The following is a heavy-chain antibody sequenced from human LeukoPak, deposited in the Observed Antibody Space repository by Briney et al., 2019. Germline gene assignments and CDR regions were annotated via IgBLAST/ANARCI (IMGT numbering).Heavy chain of an antibody. CDR3: ARLPGYCSSNSCYKMTIPLDY. V-gene: IGHV3-30-3*01. Sequence: QPGGSLRLSCSASGFTFSSYSMHWVRQAPGKGLEWVAVISYDGNNKYDADSVKGRFTISRDNSKNTLYLQMNSLRAEDTAVYYCARLPGYCSSNSCYKMTIPLDYWGQGTLVTVSS. D-gene: IGHD2-2*02. J-gene: IGHJ4*02. CDR1: GFTFSSYS. CDR2: ISYDGNNK.